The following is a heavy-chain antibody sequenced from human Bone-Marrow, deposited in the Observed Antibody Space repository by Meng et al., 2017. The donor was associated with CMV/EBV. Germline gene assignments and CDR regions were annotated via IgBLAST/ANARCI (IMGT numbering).Heavy chain of an antibody. CDR3: ARDRWELLQPFDY. Sequence: GESLKISCAASGFTFSSYSMNWVRQAPGKGLEWVSYISSSSSTIYYADSVKGRFTISRDNAKNSLYLQMNSLRVEDTAVYYCARDRWELLQPFDYWGQGTLVTVSS. D-gene: IGHD1-26*01. CDR1: GFTFSSYS. V-gene: IGHV3-48*04. CDR2: ISSSSSTI. J-gene: IGHJ4*02.